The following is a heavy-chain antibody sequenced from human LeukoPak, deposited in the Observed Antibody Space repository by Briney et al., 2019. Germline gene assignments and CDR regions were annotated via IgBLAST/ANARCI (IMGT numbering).Heavy chain of an antibody. Sequence: PGGSLRLSCAASGFTFSSDAMSWVRQAPGKGLEWVSAISGSGGSTYYADSVKGRFTISRANSKNTLYLQMNSLRAEDTAVYHCAMQWLVLGAIDYWGQGTLVTVSS. V-gene: IGHV3-23*01. CDR3: AMQWLVLGAIDY. D-gene: IGHD6-19*01. CDR2: ISGSGGST. CDR1: GFTFSSDA. J-gene: IGHJ4*02.